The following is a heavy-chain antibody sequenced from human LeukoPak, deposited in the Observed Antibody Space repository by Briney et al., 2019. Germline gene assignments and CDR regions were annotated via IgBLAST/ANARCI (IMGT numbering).Heavy chain of an antibody. V-gene: IGHV3-9*03. CDR2: ISWNSGSI. Sequence: SGGSLRLSCAASGFTFDDYAMHWFRQAPGKGLEWVSGISWNSGSIGYADSVKGRFTISRDNAKNSLYLQMNSLRAEDMALYYCAKSGSGWYYFDYWGQGTLVTVSS. CDR3: AKSGSGWYYFDY. D-gene: IGHD6-13*01. CDR1: GFTFDDYA. J-gene: IGHJ4*02.